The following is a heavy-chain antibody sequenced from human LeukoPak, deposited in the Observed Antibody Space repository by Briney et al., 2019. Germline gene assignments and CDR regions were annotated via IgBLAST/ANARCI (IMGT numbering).Heavy chain of an antibody. D-gene: IGHD3-10*01. J-gene: IGHJ4*02. CDR1: GFTFSSYG. Sequence: PGGSLRLSCAASGFTFSSYGTHWVRQAPGKGLEWVAVISYDGSNKYYADSVKGRFTISRDNSKNTLYLQMNSLRAEDTAVYYCAKDRYYGSGSYYNAPDYWGQGTLVTVSS. V-gene: IGHV3-30*18. CDR3: AKDRYYGSGSYYNAPDY. CDR2: ISYDGSNK.